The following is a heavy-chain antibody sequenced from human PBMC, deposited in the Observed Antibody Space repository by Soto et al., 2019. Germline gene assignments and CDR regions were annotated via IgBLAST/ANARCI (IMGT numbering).Heavy chain of an antibody. V-gene: IGHV4-59*01. CDR1: VGSISSYY. D-gene: IGHD7-27*01. CDR2: IYYSGST. Sequence: SETLSLTCTVSVGSISSYYWSLIRQPPGKGLECIWYIYYSGSTNYNPSLKSRVTISVDTSKNQFSLKLSSVTAADTALYYCVRDHDWGFECWGQGTMVTLSS. J-gene: IGHJ4*02. CDR3: VRDHDWGFEC.